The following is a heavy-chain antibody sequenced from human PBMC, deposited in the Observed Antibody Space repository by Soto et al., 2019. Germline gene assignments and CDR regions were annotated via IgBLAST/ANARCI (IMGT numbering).Heavy chain of an antibody. J-gene: IGHJ6*02. CDR2: VHYSGST. CDR1: GGSISNFY. CDR3: TRIKDPASDRGGMDV. D-gene: IGHD2-2*01. Sequence: QVQLQESGPGLVKPSETLSLTCTVSGGSISNFYWTWIRQPPGKGLEWIGNVHYSGSTNYNPSVKCLFSIPVHTAKNQLSLNLSSVDAAYTSLYYCTRIKDPASDRGGMDVSGQGTTVTVSS. V-gene: IGHV4-59*01.